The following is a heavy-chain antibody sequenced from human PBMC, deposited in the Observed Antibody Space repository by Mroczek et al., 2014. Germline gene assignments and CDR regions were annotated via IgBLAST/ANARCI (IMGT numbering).Heavy chain of an antibody. CDR2: IYYSGST. D-gene: IGHD2-2*01. V-gene: IGHV4-39*01. J-gene: IGHJ4*02. CDR1: GGSISSSSYY. CDR3: ARIPFVVVPAASYFDY. Sequence: QLVQXGQTGEAFGRPSSLTCTVSGGSISSSSYYVGWIRHAPRKGLEWIGSIYYSGSTYYNPSLKSRVTISVDTSKNQFSLKLSSVTAADTAVYYCARIPFVVVPAASYFDYWGQGTLVTVSS.